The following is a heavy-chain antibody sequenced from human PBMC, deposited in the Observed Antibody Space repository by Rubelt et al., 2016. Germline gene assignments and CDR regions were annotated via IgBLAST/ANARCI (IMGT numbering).Heavy chain of an antibody. J-gene: IGHJ4*02. D-gene: IGHD7-27*01. CDR3: ARGWAGDGGY. V-gene: IGHV3-48*04. CDR1: GFTFGSYS. Sequence: EVQLVESGGGVVEPGGSLRLSCAASGFTFGSYSMNWVRQAPGKGLEWVSYISSGSSSIKYADSVKGRFTISRDNAKNSLYLQMYSLCAEDTAVYYCARGWAGDGGYWGQGTLVTVSS. CDR2: ISSGSSSI.